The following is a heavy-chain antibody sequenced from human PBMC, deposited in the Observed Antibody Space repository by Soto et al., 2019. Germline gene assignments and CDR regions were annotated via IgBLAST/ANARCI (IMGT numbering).Heavy chain of an antibody. CDR1: GYTFISYF. CDR3: ARELSGDRSRNFDY. J-gene: IGHJ4*01. V-gene: IGHV1-46*01. D-gene: IGHD3-10*01. CDR2: INPSHGSV. Sequence: ASVKVSCKASGYTFISYFIHWARQAPGQGLEWMGIINPSHGSVSSAQKFQGRVTMTLDTSTSTVYMVLSSLRSDDTAVYYCARELSGDRSRNFDYWGHGTLVTVSS.